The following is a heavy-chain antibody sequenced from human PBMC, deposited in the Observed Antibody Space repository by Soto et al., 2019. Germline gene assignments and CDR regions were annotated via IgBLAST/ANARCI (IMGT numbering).Heavy chain of an antibody. Sequence: EVQLVESGGGLVQPGGSLKLSCAASGFTFSGSAMHWVRQASGKGLEWVGRIRSKANSYATAYAASVKGRFTISRDDSKNTAYLQMNSLKTEDTAVYYCASTTWDSSVPWGQGTLVTVSS. J-gene: IGHJ5*02. V-gene: IGHV3-73*01. CDR3: ASTTWDSSVP. CDR2: IRSKANSYAT. D-gene: IGHD3-22*01. CDR1: GFTFSGSA.